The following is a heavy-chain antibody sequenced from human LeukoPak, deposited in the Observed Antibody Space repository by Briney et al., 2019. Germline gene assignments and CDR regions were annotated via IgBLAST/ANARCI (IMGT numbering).Heavy chain of an antibody. J-gene: IGHJ4*02. Sequence: GGSLRLSCAVSGLTFSISWMDWVRQAPGKGRGWVASINPDGNKKYSADSVKGRFTISRDNAENSLYLQMNSLRVEDTAFYYCARDLAYSRLDYWGQGMLVTVSS. V-gene: IGHV3-7*01. D-gene: IGHD5-18*01. CDR3: ARDLAYSRLDY. CDR1: GLTFSISW. CDR2: INPDGNKK.